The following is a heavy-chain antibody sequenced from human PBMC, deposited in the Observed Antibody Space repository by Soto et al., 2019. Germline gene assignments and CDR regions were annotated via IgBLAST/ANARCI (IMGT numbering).Heavy chain of an antibody. CDR3: ARGYLSFDS. V-gene: IGHV3-72*01. J-gene: IGHJ4*02. CDR2: IRNKAHSYTT. CDR1: GFTFSDYY. Sequence: VRLVESGGGLVQPGGSLRLSCAASGFTFSDYYMDWVRQTPGKGLEWVGRIRNKAHSYTTEYAASTKGRFTIARDESKHSLYLQMNSLKTEDTAVYYCARGYLSFDSWGQGTLVTVSS. D-gene: IGHD1-1*01.